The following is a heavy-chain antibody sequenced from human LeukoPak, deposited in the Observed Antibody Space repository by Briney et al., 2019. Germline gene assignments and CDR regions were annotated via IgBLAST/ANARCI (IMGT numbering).Heavy chain of an antibody. CDR3: AKDRHSGSSYCDY. J-gene: IGHJ4*02. V-gene: IGHV3-23*01. D-gene: IGHD6-19*01. CDR2: ISGSGGTT. Sequence: GGSLRLSCAASGFTFSSYAMTWVRQAPGKGPEWVSAISGSGGTTYYADSVKGRFTISRDNSKNTLYLQMNSLRAEDTAVYYCAKDRHSGSSYCDYWGQGTLVTVSS. CDR1: GFTFSSYA.